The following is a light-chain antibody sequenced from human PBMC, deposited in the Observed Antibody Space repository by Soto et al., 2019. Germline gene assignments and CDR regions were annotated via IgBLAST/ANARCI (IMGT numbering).Light chain of an antibody. Sequence: QSVLTQPPSVSGAPGRRVTISCTGTGSNFGADYDVHWYRQLPGTAPKLLIYGNNNRPSGVPDRFSGSKSGTSASLAITGLQADDEADYYCQSYDSSLSGGVFGGGTKLTVL. CDR1: GSNFGADYD. J-gene: IGLJ3*02. CDR3: QSYDSSLSGGV. CDR2: GNN. V-gene: IGLV1-40*01.